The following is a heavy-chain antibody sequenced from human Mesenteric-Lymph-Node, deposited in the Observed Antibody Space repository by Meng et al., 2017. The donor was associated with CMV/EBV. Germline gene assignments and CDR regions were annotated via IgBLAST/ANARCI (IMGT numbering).Heavy chain of an antibody. CDR3: ASFATAADFYFDY. CDR1: GGSISSHY. V-gene: IGHV4-59*11. CDR2: IYCSGST. Sequence: SETLSLTCTVSGGSISSHYWRWSWIRQPPGKALEWIGYIYCSGSTNHNPSLKSRVTISLDTSKNQFSLKLRSVTAADTAVYYCASFATAADFYFDYWGQGTLVTVSS. J-gene: IGHJ4*02. D-gene: IGHD6-25*01.